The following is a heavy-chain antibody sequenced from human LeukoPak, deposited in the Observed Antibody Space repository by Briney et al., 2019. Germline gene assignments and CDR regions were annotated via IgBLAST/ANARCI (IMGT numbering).Heavy chain of an antibody. J-gene: IGHJ4*02. V-gene: IGHV3-30*02. D-gene: IGHD6-13*01. Sequence: GGSLRLSCAASGFTLRNYGMHWVRQAPGKGLEWVAVIWYDGSNKYYADSVKGRFTISRDNSKNTLYLQMNSLRAEDTAVYYSAKYSGMTGSAESAFDYWGQGTLVTVSS. CDR3: AKYSGMTGSAESAFDY. CDR1: GFTLRNYG. CDR2: IWYDGSNK.